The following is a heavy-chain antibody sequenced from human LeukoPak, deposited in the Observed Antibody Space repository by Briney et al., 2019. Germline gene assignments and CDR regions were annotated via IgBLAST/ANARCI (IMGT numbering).Heavy chain of an antibody. D-gene: IGHD3-3*01. CDR1: GGSFSGYY. V-gene: IGHV3-21*01. Sequence: ETLSLTCAVYGGSFSGYYWSWIRQPPGKGLEWVSSISSSSSYIYYADSVKGRFTISRDNAKNSLYLQMNSLRAEDTAVYYCARDPNDFWSGYYSYYYYYYMDVWGKGTTVTVSS. CDR2: ISSSSSYI. CDR3: ARDPNDFWSGYYSYYYYYYMDV. J-gene: IGHJ6*03.